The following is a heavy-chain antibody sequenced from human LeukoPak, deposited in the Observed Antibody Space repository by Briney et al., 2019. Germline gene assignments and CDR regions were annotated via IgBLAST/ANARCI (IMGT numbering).Heavy chain of an antibody. Sequence: ASVKVSCKASGYTFTNYYMHWERQAPGQGLEWVGMITSSGGDTTYAQKFKGRVTMTRDTSTRTVYMEVSSLTSEDTAVYYCARDLRRGGYNWGCDHWGQGTLVTVSS. D-gene: IGHD5-24*01. CDR1: GYTFTNYY. CDR2: ITSSGGDT. CDR3: ARDLRRGGYNWGCDH. V-gene: IGHV1-46*01. J-gene: IGHJ4*02.